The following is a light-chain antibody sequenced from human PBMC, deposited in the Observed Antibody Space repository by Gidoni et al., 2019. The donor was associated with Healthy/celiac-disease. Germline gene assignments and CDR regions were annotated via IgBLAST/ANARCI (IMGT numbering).Light chain of an antibody. CDR3: QRRSNWPPSLT. V-gene: IGKV3-11*01. CDR1: QSVSSY. CDR2: DAS. J-gene: IGKJ4*01. Sequence: EIVLTQSPATLSLSPGERATLPCRASQSVSSYLTCYQQKPGQAPRLLIYDASKRATGIPARFSGSVSGTVFTLTISSLEPEDFAVYYCQRRSNWPPSLTFGGGTKVEIK.